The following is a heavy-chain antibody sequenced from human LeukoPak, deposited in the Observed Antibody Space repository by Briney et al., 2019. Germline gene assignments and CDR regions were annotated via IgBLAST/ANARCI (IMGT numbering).Heavy chain of an antibody. CDR1: GFTFSSYE. Sequence: PGGSLRLFCAASGFTFSSYEMNWVRQAPGKGLEWVSYISSSGSTIYYADSVKGRFTISRDNAKNSLYLQMNSLRAEDTAVYYCAELGITMIGGVWGKGTTVTIS. CDR2: ISSSGSTI. CDR3: AELGITMIGGV. J-gene: IGHJ6*03. D-gene: IGHD3-10*02. V-gene: IGHV3-48*03.